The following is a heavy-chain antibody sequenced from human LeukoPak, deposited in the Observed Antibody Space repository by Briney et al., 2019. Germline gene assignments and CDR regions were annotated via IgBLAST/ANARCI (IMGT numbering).Heavy chain of an antibody. CDR1: GGTFSSYA. CDR3: ARDHRGFYYGSGNYYYLDV. J-gene: IGHJ6*03. CDR2: IIPIFGTA. D-gene: IGHD3-10*01. V-gene: IGHV1-69*05. Sequence: GASVKVSCKASGGTFSSYAISWVRQAPGQGLEWMGGIIPIFGTANYAQKFQGRVTITTDESTGTTYMELSSLRSEDTAVYYCARDHRGFYYGSGNYYYLDVWGKGATVTVSS.